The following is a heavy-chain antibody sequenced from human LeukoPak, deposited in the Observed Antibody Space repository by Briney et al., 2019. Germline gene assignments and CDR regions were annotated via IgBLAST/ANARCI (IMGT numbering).Heavy chain of an antibody. CDR1: AGCIINRNW. CDR3: ARVFALGMNAVDT. Sequence: SWTMSLTCAMSAGCIINRNWWSWVRQPPGKGLEWIGEIYHTGITKYSPSLKSRVTISLDTSKTQFSLNVTSVTAADTAIYYCARVFALGMNAVDTWGQGTLVTVSS. J-gene: IGHJ5*02. D-gene: IGHD3/OR15-3a*01. CDR2: IYHTGIT. V-gene: IGHV4-4*02.